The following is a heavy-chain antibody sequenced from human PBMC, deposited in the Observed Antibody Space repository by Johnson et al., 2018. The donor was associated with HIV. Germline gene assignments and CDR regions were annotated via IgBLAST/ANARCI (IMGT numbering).Heavy chain of an antibody. D-gene: IGHD6-13*01. V-gene: IGHV3-33*06. CDR2: MWYDGSNK. J-gene: IGHJ3*02. Sequence: HVQLVESGGGVVQPGRSLRLSCAASGFTFSSYGMHWVRQAPGKGLEWVAAMWYDGSNKYYADSVKGRFTISRDNSKNTLYLYMTSLRSDDTTTYYCAKDWGAAAGSGAFDIWGQGTLVTVSS. CDR3: AKDWGAAAGSGAFDI. CDR1: GFTFSSYG.